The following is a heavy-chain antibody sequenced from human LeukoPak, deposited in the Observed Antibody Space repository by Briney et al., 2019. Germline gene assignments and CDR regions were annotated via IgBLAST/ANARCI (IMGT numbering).Heavy chain of an antibody. J-gene: IGHJ4*02. CDR1: GFTVGSSY. V-gene: IGHV3-53*01. CDR2: LYSGGNT. D-gene: IGHD2-21*02. Sequence: GGSLRLSCAASGFTVGSSYMNWVRQAPGKGLEWVSVLYSGGNTYHADSVKGRFTISRDISKNTLYLQMNSLRAEDTAVYYCARGGLPYCGNDCYGYYFDCWGQGTLVTVSS. CDR3: ARGGLPYCGNDCYGYYFDC.